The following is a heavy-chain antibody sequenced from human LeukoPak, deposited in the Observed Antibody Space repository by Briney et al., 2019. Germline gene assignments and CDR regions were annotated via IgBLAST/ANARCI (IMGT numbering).Heavy chain of an antibody. D-gene: IGHD6-6*01. CDR3: AKSGTYSTSSGYIAS. CDR2: IVWNSDNV. CDR1: GFTFNNYA. J-gene: IGHJ4*02. V-gene: IGHV3-9*01. Sequence: GGPLRLSCASAGFTFNNYAKHWVRQAPPKGLEWGSGIVWNSDNVDYADSVKGRVTLSRDNAKNSMFLQMNSLRSADTALYYCAKSGTYSTSSGYIASWGQGTLVTVSS.